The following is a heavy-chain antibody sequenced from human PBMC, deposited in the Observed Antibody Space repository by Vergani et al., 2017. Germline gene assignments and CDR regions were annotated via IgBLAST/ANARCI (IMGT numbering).Heavy chain of an antibody. J-gene: IGHJ4*02. Sequence: QVQLVESGGGVVQPGRSLRLSCAASGFTFSSYGMHWVRQAPGKGLEWVAVISYDGSNKYYADSVKGRFTIPRDNSKNTLYLQMNSLRAEDTAVYYCAKVALAFYFDYWGQGTLVTVSS. CDR2: ISYDGSNK. CDR3: AKVALAFYFDY. CDR1: GFTFSSYG. V-gene: IGHV3-30*18.